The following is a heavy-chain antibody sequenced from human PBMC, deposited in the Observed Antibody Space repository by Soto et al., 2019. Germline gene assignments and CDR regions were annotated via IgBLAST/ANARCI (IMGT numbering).Heavy chain of an antibody. V-gene: IGHV3-30*18. D-gene: IGHD2-2*01. Sequence: QVQLVESGGGVVQPGRSVRLSCAASGFTFSSFGMHWVRQAPGKGLEWVAIISYDGSNRYYGDSVKGRITISRDNSKNMVYLEMNSLRVEDTAVYYCAKGGVPAGMPGYYYMDVWGKGIAVNISS. CDR1: GFTFSSFG. CDR3: AKGGVPAGMPGYYYMDV. J-gene: IGHJ6*03. CDR2: ISYDGSNR.